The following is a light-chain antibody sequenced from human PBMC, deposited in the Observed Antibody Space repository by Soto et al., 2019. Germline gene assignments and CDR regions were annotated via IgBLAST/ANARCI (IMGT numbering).Light chain of an antibody. Sequence: IVLTQSPATLSLSPGERAALSCRASQSVSTSLAWYQHKPGQAPRLIIYDASKRAPGIPARFSGSGSGTDFTLTSSSPEPEDFGVYYCQVRDVWPTFGQGTKVDSK. CDR3: QVRDVWPT. J-gene: IGKJ1*01. V-gene: IGKV3-11*01. CDR1: QSVSTS. CDR2: DAS.